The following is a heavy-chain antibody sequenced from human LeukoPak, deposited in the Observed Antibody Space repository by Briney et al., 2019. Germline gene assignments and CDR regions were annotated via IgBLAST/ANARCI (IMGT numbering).Heavy chain of an antibody. V-gene: IGHV4-59*12. CDR2: IYYSGSA. CDR1: GGSISSYY. CDR3: ARGVYGSGSYFDY. J-gene: IGHJ4*02. D-gene: IGHD3-10*01. Sequence: SETLSLTCTVSGGSISSYYWNWIRQPPGKGLEWIGYIYYSGSANYNPSLNSRVTISVDTSKNQFSLKLSSVTAADTAVYYCARGVYGSGSYFDYWGQGTLVTVSS.